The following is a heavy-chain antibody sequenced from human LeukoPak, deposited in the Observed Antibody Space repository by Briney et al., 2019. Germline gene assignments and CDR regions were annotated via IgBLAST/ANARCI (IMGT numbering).Heavy chain of an antibody. CDR3: ARQTGSGLFTLP. CDR1: GGSISSSSYY. V-gene: IGHV4-39*01. Sequence: PSETLSLTCTVSGGSISSSSYYWGWIRRPPGRGLEWIGSIYYSGSTNYNPSLKSRVTISIDTSNNQISLRLISVTATDTAMYYCARQTGSGLFTLPGGQGTLVTVSS. D-gene: IGHD3/OR15-3a*01. J-gene: IGHJ4*02. CDR2: IYYSGST.